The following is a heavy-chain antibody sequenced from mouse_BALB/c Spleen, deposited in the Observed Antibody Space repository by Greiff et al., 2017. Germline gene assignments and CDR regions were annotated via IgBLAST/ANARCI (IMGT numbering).Heavy chain of an antibody. J-gene: IGHJ4*01. V-gene: IGHV3-8*02. D-gene: IGHD2-14*01. CDR1: GDSITSGY. CDR3: ARWGWYDAYAMDY. Sequence: EVMLVESGPSLVKPSQTLSLTCSVTGDSITSGYWNWIRKFPGNKLEYMGYISYSGSTYYNPSLKSRISITRDTSKNQYYLQLNSVTTEDTATYYCARWGWYDAYAMDYWGQGTSVTVSS. CDR2: ISYSGST.